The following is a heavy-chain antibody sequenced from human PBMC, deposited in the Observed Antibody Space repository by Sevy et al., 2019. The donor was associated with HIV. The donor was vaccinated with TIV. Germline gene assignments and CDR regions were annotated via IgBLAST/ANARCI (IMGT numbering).Heavy chain of an antibody. D-gene: IGHD4-17*01. Sequence: GGSLRLSCAASGFTFSSYAMNWVRQAPGKGLEWVSVISGSGGSTFYADSVKGRFTISRDNSKNTLYLQMYNLRAEDTAVYYCAKDRHRALADGGRFDPWGQGTLVTVSS. CDR2: ISGSGGST. CDR3: AKDRHRALADGGRFDP. J-gene: IGHJ5*02. V-gene: IGHV3-23*01. CDR1: GFTFSSYA.